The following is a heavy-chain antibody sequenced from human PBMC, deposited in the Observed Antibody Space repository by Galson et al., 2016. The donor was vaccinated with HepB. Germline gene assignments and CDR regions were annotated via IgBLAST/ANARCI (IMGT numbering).Heavy chain of an antibody. CDR1: GFSLSTSGVG. V-gene: IGHV2-5*02. Sequence: PALVKPPQTLTLTCSLSGFSLSTSGVGVGWIRQPPGKALEWLALIYWDDNKRYSPFLKSRLTITKDTSQNQVVLALTNVDPVDTATYYCAHRRYYDSSGYLNAFDDWGQGTLVTVSS. CDR3: AHRRYYDSSGYLNAFDD. CDR2: IYWDDNK. D-gene: IGHD3-22*01. J-gene: IGHJ4*02.